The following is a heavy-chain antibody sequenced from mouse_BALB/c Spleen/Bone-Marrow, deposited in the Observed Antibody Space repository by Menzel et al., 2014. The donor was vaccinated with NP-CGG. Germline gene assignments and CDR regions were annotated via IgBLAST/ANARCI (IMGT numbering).Heavy chain of an antibody. CDR2: TNPNNGGT. V-gene: IGHV1-22*01. CDR1: GYTFTEYT. D-gene: IGHD2-3*01. J-gene: IGHJ2*01. CDR3: ARGWLLRHYFDY. Sequence: EVKLMESGPELVKPGASVKISCKTSGYTFTEYTMHWVKQSHGKSLEWIGSTNPNNGGTSYNQKFKGKATLTVDKSSSTAYMELRSLTSEDSAVYYCARGWLLRHYFDYWGHGTTLTVSS.